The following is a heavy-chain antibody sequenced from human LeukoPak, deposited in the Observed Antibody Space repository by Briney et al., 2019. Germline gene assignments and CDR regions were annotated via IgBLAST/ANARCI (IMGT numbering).Heavy chain of an antibody. D-gene: IGHD5-18*01. CDR2: FSSSSDSI. CDR3: ARDNRDSFGYRYFDL. J-gene: IGHJ2*01. Sequence: GGSLRLSCAASGFTFSSYSMNWVRKGPGKELEWVSSFSSSSDSIFYADSVKGRFTISRDNAENSLYLQMNSLRAEDTAVYYCARDNRDSFGYRYFDLWGRGTLVTVSS. CDR1: GFTFSSYS. V-gene: IGHV3-21*01.